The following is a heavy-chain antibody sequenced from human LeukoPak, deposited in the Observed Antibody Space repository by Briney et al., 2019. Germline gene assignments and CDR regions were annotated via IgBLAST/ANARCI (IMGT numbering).Heavy chain of an antibody. CDR3: VSAVRGSSFAI. Sequence: GGSLRLSCAASGFIFSNYWMGWVRQAPGKGLESLANIKTDGSEKYYVDSVKGRFSISRGNAKNSLYLQMNSLRAEDAAVYYCVSAVRGSSFAICGQGTKVTVSS. J-gene: IGHJ3*02. D-gene: IGHD3-10*02. V-gene: IGHV3-7*03. CDR1: GFIFSNYW. CDR2: IKTDGSEK.